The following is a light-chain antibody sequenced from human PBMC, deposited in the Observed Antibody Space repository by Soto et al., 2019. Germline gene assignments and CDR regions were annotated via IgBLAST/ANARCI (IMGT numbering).Light chain of an antibody. CDR3: QHLNGYPIT. CDR1: QGISSY. J-gene: IGKJ5*01. CDR2: AAS. Sequence: IQLTQSPSSLSASVGARVPITCRASQGISSYLAWYQQKPGKAPKLLIYAASTLQSGVPSRFSGSGSGTDFTLTISSLQPEDFATYYCQHLNGYPITFGQGTRLEIK. V-gene: IGKV1-9*01.